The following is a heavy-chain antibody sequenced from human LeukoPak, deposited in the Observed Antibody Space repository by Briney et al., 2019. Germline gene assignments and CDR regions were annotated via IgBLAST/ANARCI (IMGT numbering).Heavy chain of an antibody. J-gene: IGHJ4*02. CDR2: IYYSGST. D-gene: IGHD3-16*01. CDR3: ARVKRRETFSFAPRDFDY. V-gene: IGHV4-31*03. CDR1: GGSISSGGYY. Sequence: SETLSLTCTVSGGSISSGGYYWSWIRQHPGKGLEWIGYIYYSGSTYYNPSLKSRVTISVDTSKNQFSLKLSSVTAADTAVYYCARVKRRETFSFAPRDFDYWGQGTLVTVSS.